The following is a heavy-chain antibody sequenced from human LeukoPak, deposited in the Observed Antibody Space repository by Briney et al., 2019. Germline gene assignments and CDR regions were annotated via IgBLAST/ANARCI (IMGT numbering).Heavy chain of an antibody. D-gene: IGHD2-2*01. V-gene: IGHV4-59*01. CDR2: IHYSGSA. Sequence: SETLSLTCTVSGGSMSPDYWAWIRQSPRNGLEWIAYIHYSGSANYNPSLQSRVTISRDASKKQFSLRLKSVTAADTAVYFCARGVVPATSHLPLLESWGQGTLVTVSS. CDR3: ARGVVPATSHLPLLES. J-gene: IGHJ5*02. CDR1: GGSMSPDY.